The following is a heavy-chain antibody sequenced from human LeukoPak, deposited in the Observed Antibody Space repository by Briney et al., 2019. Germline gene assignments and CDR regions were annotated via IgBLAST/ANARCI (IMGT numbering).Heavy chain of an antibody. V-gene: IGHV4-59*01. Sequence: SETLSLTCTVSGGSISSYYWSWIRQPPGKGLEWIGYIYYSGSTNYNPSLKSRVTISVDTSKNQFSLKLSSVTAADTAVYYCANPDYDSSTYVGDYWGQGTLVTVSS. J-gene: IGHJ4*02. CDR1: GGSISSYY. D-gene: IGHD3-22*01. CDR3: ANPDYDSSTYVGDY. CDR2: IYYSGST.